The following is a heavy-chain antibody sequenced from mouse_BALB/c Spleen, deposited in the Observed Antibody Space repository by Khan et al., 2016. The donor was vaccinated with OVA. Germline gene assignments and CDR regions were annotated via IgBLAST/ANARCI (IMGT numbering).Heavy chain of an antibody. J-gene: IGHJ2*01. Sequence: QVQLQQSGAELVKAGASVKMSCKASGYTFTSYWMHWVKQRLGQGLEWFAETNPTNGRTYYNEKFKSKATLTVDKSSSTAYMLLSGPTVADSAVYYCARIKKIVATYFDYWGQGTTLTVSS. D-gene: IGHD1-1*01. V-gene: IGHV1S81*02. CDR1: GYTFTSYW. CDR2: TNPTNGRT. CDR3: ARIKKIVATYFDY.